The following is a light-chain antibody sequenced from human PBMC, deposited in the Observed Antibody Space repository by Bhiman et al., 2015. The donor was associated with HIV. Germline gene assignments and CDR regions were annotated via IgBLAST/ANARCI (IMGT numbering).Light chain of an antibody. CDR2: RNH. CDR3: AAWDDSLSGFWV. Sequence: QSVLTQPPSASGTPGQTVNISCSGGSSNIGDNYVYWYQQLPGTTPKLLIYRNHQRPSGVPDRFSGSKSGSSASLALSGLRSEDEAEYYCAAWDDSLSGFWVFGGGTKLTVL. J-gene: IGLJ3*02. CDR1: SSNIGDNY. V-gene: IGLV1-47*01.